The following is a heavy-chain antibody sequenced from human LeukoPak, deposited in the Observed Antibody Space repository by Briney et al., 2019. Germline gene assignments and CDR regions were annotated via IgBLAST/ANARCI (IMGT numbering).Heavy chain of an antibody. CDR1: GYSLIVYY. CDR3: ARVPRRGDQFDP. V-gene: IGHV1-8*02. CDR2: MNPQSGDT. J-gene: IGHJ5*02. Sequence: ASVKVSCRASGYSLIVYYMHWIRQAPGQGLEWMGWMNPQSGDTDYAQKFQGRVTMTRSPSITTAYMELTSLTYEDTAVYYCARVPRRGDQFDPWGQGTLVTVSS. D-gene: IGHD3-10*01.